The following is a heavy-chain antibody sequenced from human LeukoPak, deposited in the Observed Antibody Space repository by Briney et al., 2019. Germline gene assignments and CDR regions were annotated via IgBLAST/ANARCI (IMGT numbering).Heavy chain of an antibody. Sequence: PGGSLRLSCAASGFTFSSYSMNWVRQAPGKGLEWVSSISSSSSYIYYADSVKGRFAISRDNAKNSLYLQMNSLRAEDTAVYYCARDFASMTRNYYYYMDVWGKGTTVTVSS. CDR2: ISSSSSYI. J-gene: IGHJ6*03. V-gene: IGHV3-21*01. D-gene: IGHD6-6*01. CDR1: GFTFSSYS. CDR3: ARDFASMTRNYYYYMDV.